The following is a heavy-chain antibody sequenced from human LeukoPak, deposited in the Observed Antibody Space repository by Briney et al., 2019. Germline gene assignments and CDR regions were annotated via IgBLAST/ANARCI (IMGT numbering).Heavy chain of an antibody. Sequence: SETLSLTCAVYGGSFSGYYWSWIRQPPGKGLEWIGKINHSGSTNYNPSLKSRVTISVDTSKNQFSLKLSSVTAADTAVYYCARGRIAARPRVYYYYMDVWGKGTTVTVSS. D-gene: IGHD6-6*01. CDR1: GGSFSGYY. CDR3: ARGRIAARPRVYYYYMDV. CDR2: INHSGST. V-gene: IGHV4-34*01. J-gene: IGHJ6*03.